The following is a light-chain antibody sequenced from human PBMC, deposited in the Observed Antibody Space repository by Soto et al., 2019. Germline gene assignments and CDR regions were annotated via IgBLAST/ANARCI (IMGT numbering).Light chain of an antibody. CDR3: SSYTTSYTGV. CDR2: DVS. Sequence: QSALTQPASVSGSPGQSVTISCTGTSSDVGGYNYVSWFQQHPGKAPKLLIYDVSNRPSGVSNRFSGSKSGNTASLTISGLQAEGEADYYCSSYTTSYTGVFGGGTKLTVL. V-gene: IGLV2-14*01. CDR1: SSDVGGYNY. J-gene: IGLJ3*02.